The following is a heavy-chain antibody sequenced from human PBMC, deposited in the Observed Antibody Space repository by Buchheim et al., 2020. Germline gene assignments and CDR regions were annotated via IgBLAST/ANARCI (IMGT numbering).Heavy chain of an antibody. CDR2: ISYDGSNK. CDR1: GFTFSSYG. Sequence: QVQLVESGGGVVQPGRSLRLSCAASGFTFSSYGMHWVRQAPGKGLEWVAVISYDGSNKYYADSVKGRFTISRDNSKTTLNLQMNSLRAEDTAVYYCAILHESAGNYYFDYWGQGTL. V-gene: IGHV3-30*03. J-gene: IGHJ4*02. CDR3: AILHESAGNYYFDY. D-gene: IGHD4-23*01.